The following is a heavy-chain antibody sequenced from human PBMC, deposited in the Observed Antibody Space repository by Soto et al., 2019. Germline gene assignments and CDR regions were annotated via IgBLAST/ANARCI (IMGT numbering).Heavy chain of an antibody. V-gene: IGHV3-48*02. CDR3: TRGTKGGSPPL. D-gene: IGHD1-7*01. CDR2: ISSSGTNT. CDR1: GFVFSDYS. Sequence: GGSLRLSCAGSGFVFSDYSMNWFRQAPGRGLEWVSHISSSGTNTYYAASVRGRFTISRDNAKNSLFLRMISLKDDDTAVYYCTRGTKGGSPPLWGRGTLVTVSS. J-gene: IGHJ4*02.